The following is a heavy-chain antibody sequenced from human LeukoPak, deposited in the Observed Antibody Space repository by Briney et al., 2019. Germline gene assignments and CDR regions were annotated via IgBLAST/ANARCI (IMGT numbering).Heavy chain of an antibody. J-gene: IGHJ4*02. D-gene: IGHD2-2*01. CDR3: AKDADCSITSCYFPN. CDR1: GFTFSSYG. Sequence: GGSLRLSCAASGFTFSSYGMHWVRQAPGKGLEWVAVIWYGGSNKYYADSVKGRFTISRDNSKNTLYLQMNSLRAEDTAVYYCAKDADCSITSCYFPNWGQGTLVTVSS. V-gene: IGHV3-30*02. CDR2: IWYGGSNK.